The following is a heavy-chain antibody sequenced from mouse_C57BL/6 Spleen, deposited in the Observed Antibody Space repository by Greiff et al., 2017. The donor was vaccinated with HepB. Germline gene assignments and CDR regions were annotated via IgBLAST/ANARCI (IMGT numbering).Heavy chain of an antibody. CDR1: GYTFTNYW. J-gene: IGHJ2*01. V-gene: IGHV1-63*01. D-gene: IGHD3-1*01. CDR2: IYPGGGYT. Sequence: VQGVESGAELVRPGTSVKMSCKASGYTFTNYWIGWAKQRPGHGLEWIGDIYPGGGYTNYNEKFKGKATLTADKSSSTAYMQFSSLTSEDSAIYYCARSLGDYWGQGTTLTVSS. CDR3: ARSLGDY.